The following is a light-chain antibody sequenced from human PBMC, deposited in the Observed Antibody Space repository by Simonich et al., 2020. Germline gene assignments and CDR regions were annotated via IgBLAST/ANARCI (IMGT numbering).Light chain of an antibody. CDR3: CSYAGSSTLV. V-gene: IGLV2-23*02. CDR2: DVS. CDR1: SSDVGGYNY. J-gene: IGLJ2*01. Sequence: QSALTQPASVSGSPGQSITISCTGTSSDVGGYNYVSWYQQHPGKAPKRKIYDVSKRPSGVSNRFSGSKSGNTASLTISGLQAEDEADYYCCSYAGSSTLVFGGGTKLTVL.